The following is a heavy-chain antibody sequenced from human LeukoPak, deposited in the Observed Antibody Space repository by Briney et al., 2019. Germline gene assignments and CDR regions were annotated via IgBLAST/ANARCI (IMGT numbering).Heavy chain of an antibody. V-gene: IGHV3-30-3*01. J-gene: IGHJ4*02. Sequence: GGSLRLPRAASGFTFSSYAMHWVRQAPGKGLEWVAVISYDGSNKYYADSVKGRFTISRDNSQNTLYLQMNSLRAEDTAVYYCARENTAMVMGSLDYWGQGTLVTVSS. CDR2: ISYDGSNK. CDR1: GFTFSSYA. CDR3: ARENTAMVMGSLDY. D-gene: IGHD5-18*01.